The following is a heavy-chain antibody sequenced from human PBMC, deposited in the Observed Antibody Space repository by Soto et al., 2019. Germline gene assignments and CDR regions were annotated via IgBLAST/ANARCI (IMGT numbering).Heavy chain of an antibody. CDR1: GYTFTSYG. Sequence: QVQLVQSGAEVKNPGASVKVSCKASGYTFTSYGISWVRQAPGQGLEWMGWISAYNGNTNYAQKLQGRVTMTTDTSTSTAYMELRSLRSDDTAVYYCAREGLLMVYAIPEYFQHWGQGTLVTVSS. V-gene: IGHV1-18*01. D-gene: IGHD2-8*01. CDR3: AREGLLMVYAIPEYFQH. CDR2: ISAYNGNT. J-gene: IGHJ1*01.